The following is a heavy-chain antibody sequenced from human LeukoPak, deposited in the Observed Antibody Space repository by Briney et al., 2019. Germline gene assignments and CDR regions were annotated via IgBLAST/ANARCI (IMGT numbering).Heavy chain of an antibody. CDR3: ARGLGSWYSDWFDP. D-gene: IGHD6-13*01. CDR2: IYTSGST. Sequence: SETLSVTCTVSRGSISSYYWSWIRQPAGKGLESIGRIYTSGSTNYNPSLKSRVTMSVDTSKNQFSLKLSSVTAADTAVYYCARGLGSWYSDWFDPWGQGTLVTVSS. J-gene: IGHJ5*02. CDR1: RGSISSYY. V-gene: IGHV4-4*07.